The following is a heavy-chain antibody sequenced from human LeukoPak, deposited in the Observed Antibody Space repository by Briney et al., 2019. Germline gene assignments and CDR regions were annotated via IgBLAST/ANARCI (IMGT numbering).Heavy chain of an antibody. J-gene: IGHJ4*02. CDR1: GDSVSSNSAA. CDR3: AGAKGRSPLFDY. CDR2: TYYRSKWYN. D-gene: IGHD6-13*01. Sequence: SQTLSLTCAISGDSVSSNSAAWNWIRQSPSRGLEWLGRTYYRSKWYNDYAVSVKGRIAINTDTSKNQFSLQLNSVTPEDTAVYYCAGAKGRSPLFDYWGQGTLVTVSS. V-gene: IGHV6-1*01.